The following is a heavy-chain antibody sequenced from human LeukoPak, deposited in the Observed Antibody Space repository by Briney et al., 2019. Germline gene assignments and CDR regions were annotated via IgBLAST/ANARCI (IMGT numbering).Heavy chain of an antibody. V-gene: IGHV3-21*01. Sequence: GGSLRLSCAASGFTFSSYSMNWVRQAPGKGLEWVSSISSSSSYIYYADSVKGRFTISRDNAKNSLYLQMNSLRAEDTAVYYCATEITVMETDGYNSDYWGQGTLVTVSS. CDR1: GFTFSSYS. CDR2: ISSSSSYI. D-gene: IGHD5-24*01. J-gene: IGHJ4*02. CDR3: ATEITVMETDGYNSDY.